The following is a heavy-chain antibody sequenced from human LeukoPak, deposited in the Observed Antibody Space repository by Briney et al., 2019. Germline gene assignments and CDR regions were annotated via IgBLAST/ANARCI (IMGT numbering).Heavy chain of an antibody. V-gene: IGHV3-21*01. CDR1: GFTFSSYS. Sequence: GGSLRLSCAASGFTFSSYSMNWVRQAPGKGLEWVSSISSSSSYIYYADSVKGRFTISRDNAKNSLYLQMNSLRAEDTAVYYCARDRPRYCSSTSCSGWDYWGQGTLVTVSS. CDR2: ISSSSSYI. CDR3: ARDRPRYCSSTSCSGWDY. J-gene: IGHJ4*02. D-gene: IGHD2-2*01.